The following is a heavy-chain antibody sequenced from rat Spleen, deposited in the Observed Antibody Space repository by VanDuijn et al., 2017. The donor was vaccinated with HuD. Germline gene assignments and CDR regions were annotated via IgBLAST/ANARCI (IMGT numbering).Heavy chain of an antibody. Sequence: EVQLVESGGGLVQPGGSLKLSCVASGITFTNYWMTWIRQAPGKGLEWIASFSNTGGSTYYGDSVKGRFTISRDNAKITLYLQMNSLRSEDTATYYCARQRGPSWFAYWGQGTLVTVSS. CDR1: GITFTNYW. J-gene: IGHJ3*01. CDR2: FSNTGGST. D-gene: IGHD3-1*01. CDR3: ARQRGPSWFAY. V-gene: IGHV5-31*01.